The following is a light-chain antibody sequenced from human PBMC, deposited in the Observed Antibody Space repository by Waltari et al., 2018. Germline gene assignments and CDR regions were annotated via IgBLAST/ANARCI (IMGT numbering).Light chain of an antibody. V-gene: IGLV1-44*01. CDR2: RNN. J-gene: IGLJ3*02. CDR3: AAWDDSLHGPV. Sequence: QSVLTQPPSASGTPGQRVTIPCSGSSSTTGRTVATWYQQLPGTAPKVLIYRNNQRPSGVPDRFSGAKSGTSAALAISGLQSEDEGDDYCAAWDDSLHGPVFGAGTKVTVL. CDR1: SSTTGRTV.